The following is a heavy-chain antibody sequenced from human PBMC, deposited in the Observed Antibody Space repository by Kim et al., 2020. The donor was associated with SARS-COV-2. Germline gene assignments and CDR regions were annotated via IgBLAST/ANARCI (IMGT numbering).Heavy chain of an antibody. CDR3: TTEVLRYFDWLEDYYYGMDV. V-gene: IGHV3-15*01. Sequence: GGSLRLSCAASGFTFSNAWMSWVRQAPGKGLEWVGRIKSKTDGGTTDYAAPVKGRFTISRDDSKNTLYLQMNSLKTEDTAVYYCTTEVLRYFDWLEDYYYGMDVWGQGTTVTVSS. CDR1: GFTFSNAW. D-gene: IGHD3-9*01. CDR2: IKSKTDGGTT. J-gene: IGHJ6*02.